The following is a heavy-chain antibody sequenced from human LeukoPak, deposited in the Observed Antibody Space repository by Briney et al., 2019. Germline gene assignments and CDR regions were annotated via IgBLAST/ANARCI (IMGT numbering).Heavy chain of an antibody. V-gene: IGHV1-18*04. J-gene: IGHJ4*02. D-gene: IGHD5-18*01. CDR3: AREIGPIQLHLWGSAFDY. CDR1: GYTFTGYY. Sequence: ASVTVSCKASGYTFTGYYMHWVRQAPGQGLEWMGWISAYNGNTNYAQKPQGRVTMTTDTSTSTAYMELRSLRSEDTAVYYCAREIGPIQLHLWGSAFDYWGQGTLVTVSS. CDR2: ISAYNGNT.